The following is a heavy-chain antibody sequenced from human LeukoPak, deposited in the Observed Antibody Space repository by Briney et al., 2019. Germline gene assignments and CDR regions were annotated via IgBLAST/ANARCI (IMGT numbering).Heavy chain of an antibody. J-gene: IGHJ4*02. CDR3: ARELRFLEWLSPAFDY. Sequence: ASVKVSCKASGYTFTGYYMHWVRQAPGQGLEWMGWINPNSGGTNYAQKFQGRVTMTRDTSISTAYMELSRLRSDDTAVYYCARELRFLEWLSPAFDYWGRGTLVTVSS. D-gene: IGHD3-3*01. CDR1: GYTFTGYY. V-gene: IGHV1-2*02. CDR2: INPNSGGT.